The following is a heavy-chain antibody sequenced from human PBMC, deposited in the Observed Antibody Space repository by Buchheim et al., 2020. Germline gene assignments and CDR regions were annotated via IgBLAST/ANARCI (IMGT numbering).Heavy chain of an antibody. CDR2: IYYSGST. CDR3: ARRLGPRDPFDY. V-gene: IGHV4-39*01. J-gene: IGHJ4*02. D-gene: IGHD5/OR15-5a*01. Sequence: QLQLQESGPGLVKPSETLSLTCTVSGGSISSSSYYWGWIRQPPGKGLEWIGSIYYSGSTYYNPSLKSRVTISVDKSQNQFSLKLSSVTAADTAVYYCARRLGPRDPFDYWGQGTL. CDR1: GGSISSSSYY.